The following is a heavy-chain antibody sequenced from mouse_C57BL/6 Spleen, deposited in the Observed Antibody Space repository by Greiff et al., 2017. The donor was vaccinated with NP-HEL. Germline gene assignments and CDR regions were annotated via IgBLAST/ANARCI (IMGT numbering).Heavy chain of an antibody. J-gene: IGHJ2*01. V-gene: IGHV5-17*01. Sequence: VKVVASGGGLVKPGGSLKLSCAASGFTFSDYGMHWVRQAPEKGLEWVAYISSGSSTIYSADTVKGRFTISRDNAKNTLFLQMTSLRSEDTAMYYCARLGLGDYWGQGTTLTVSS. CDR3: ARLGLGDY. CDR2: ISSGSSTI. D-gene: IGHD4-1*01. CDR1: GFTFSDYG.